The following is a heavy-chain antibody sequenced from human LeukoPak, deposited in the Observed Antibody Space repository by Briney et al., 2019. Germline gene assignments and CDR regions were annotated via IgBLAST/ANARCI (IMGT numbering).Heavy chain of an antibody. V-gene: IGHV1-24*01. D-gene: IGHD5/OR15-5a*01. Sequence: ASVKVSCKVSGYTLTELSMHWVRQAPGKGLEWTGGFDPEDGETIYAQKFQGRVTMTEDTSTDTAYMELSSLRSEDTAVYYCATGLRRVVAAEYFQHWGQGTLVTVSS. CDR1: GYTLTELS. J-gene: IGHJ1*01. CDR2: FDPEDGET. CDR3: ATGLRRVVAAEYFQH.